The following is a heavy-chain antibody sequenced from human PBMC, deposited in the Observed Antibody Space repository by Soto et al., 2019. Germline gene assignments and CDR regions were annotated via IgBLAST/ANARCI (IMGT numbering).Heavy chain of an antibody. CDR1: GVSIRSGDYY. CDR2: IDYSGST. D-gene: IGHD5-12*01. Sequence: TSETLSLTCTVSGVSIRSGDYYWSWIRQPPGKGLEWIGYIDYSGSTYYNPSLKSRVTISVDKSKNQFSLNLNSVTAADTAVYYCARSGYSGFDSYSYSGMXVWDQGTTVTVSS. CDR3: ARSGYSGFDSYSYSGMXV. J-gene: IGHJ6*02. V-gene: IGHV4-30-4*01.